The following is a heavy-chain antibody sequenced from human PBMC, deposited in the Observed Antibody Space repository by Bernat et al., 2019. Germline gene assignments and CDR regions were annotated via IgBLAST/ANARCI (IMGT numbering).Heavy chain of an antibody. D-gene: IGHD3-10*01. CDR3: AKDSSTMLQGGAFDI. V-gene: IGHV3-9*01. J-gene: IGHJ3*02. CDR2: INWNSGDI. Sequence: EVQLVESGGTLVQPGRSLRLSCAASGFTFDDYAMHWVRQAPGKGLEWVSGINWNSGDIGYPDSVKGRFTISRDNAKNSLYLQMNSLRTEDTALYYCAKDSSTMLQGGAFDIWGQGTMVTVSS. CDR1: GFTFDDYA.